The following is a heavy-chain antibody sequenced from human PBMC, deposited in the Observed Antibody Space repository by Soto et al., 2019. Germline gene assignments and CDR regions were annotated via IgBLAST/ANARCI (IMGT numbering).Heavy chain of an antibody. D-gene: IGHD6-19*01. V-gene: IGHV1-18*01. CDR2: ISAYNGNT. CDR3: GRDRGPRYSRGWYLFS. Sequence: GASVKVACKASGYTFTSYGISWVRQAPGQGLEWMGWISAYNGNTNYAQMLQGRVTMTTDTSTSTAYMELRSLRSNDTAVYYCGRDRGPRYSRGWYLFSWGRGTLVPVSS. CDR1: GYTFTSYG. J-gene: IGHJ5*02.